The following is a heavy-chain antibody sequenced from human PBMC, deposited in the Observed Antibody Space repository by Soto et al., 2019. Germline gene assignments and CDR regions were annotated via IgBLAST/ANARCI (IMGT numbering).Heavy chain of an antibody. CDR2: IYHSGST. J-gene: IGHJ4*02. V-gene: IGHV4-38-2*02. Sequence: SETLSLTCAVSGYSISSGYYWGWIRQPPGKGLEWIGSIYHSGSTYYNPSLKSRVTISVDTSKNQFSLKLSSVTAADTAVYYCARDPKVGATNNYFDYWGPGTLVTVSS. CDR3: ARDPKVGATNNYFDY. CDR1: GYSISSGYY. D-gene: IGHD1-26*01.